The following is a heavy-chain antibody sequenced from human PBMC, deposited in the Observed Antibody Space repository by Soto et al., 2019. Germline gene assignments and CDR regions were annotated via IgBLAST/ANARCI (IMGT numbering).Heavy chain of an antibody. D-gene: IGHD3-9*01. CDR1: GFTFSSYS. CDR3: AREGGIYDILTGYFDY. Sequence: GSLRLSCAASGFTFSSYSMNWVRQAPGKGLEWVSSISSSSSYIYYADSVKGRFTISRDNAKNSLYLQMNSLRAEDTAVYYCAREGGIYDILTGYFDYWGQGTLVTVSS. J-gene: IGHJ4*02. V-gene: IGHV3-21*01. CDR2: ISSSSSYI.